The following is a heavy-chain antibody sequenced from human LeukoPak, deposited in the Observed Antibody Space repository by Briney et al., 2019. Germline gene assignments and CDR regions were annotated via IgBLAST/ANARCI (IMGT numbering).Heavy chain of an antibody. CDR1: GGSITSGSYY. J-gene: IGHJ4*02. CDR3: VSGTTVANFAY. CDR2: VYMNGNT. Sequence: SETLSLTCTVSGGSITSGSYYWTWIRQSAGGGLEWIGRVYMNGNTNYNPSLTNRVYISVDTSNNQFSLNLGSVTAADTAVYYYVSGTTVANFAYWGQGTLVTVSS. D-gene: IGHD4-23*01. V-gene: IGHV4-61*02.